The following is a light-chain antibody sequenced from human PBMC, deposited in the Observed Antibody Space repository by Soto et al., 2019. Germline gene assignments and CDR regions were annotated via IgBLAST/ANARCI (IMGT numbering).Light chain of an antibody. V-gene: IGKV3-20*01. J-gene: IGKJ1*01. CDR3: HQSGSSPT. CDR2: ATS. Sequence: VLTQSPGTLYLSPGERAILSCRASPGVNTKDLAWYQHKSGQTPRLLIYATSTRAAGVPDRFSGSXSGTXXTLIVAGLQPEDFAMYYCHQSGSSPTFGQGTKVEVK. CDR1: PGVNTKD.